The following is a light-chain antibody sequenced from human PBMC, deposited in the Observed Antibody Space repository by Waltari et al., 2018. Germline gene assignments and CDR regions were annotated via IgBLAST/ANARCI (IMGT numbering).Light chain of an antibody. CDR3: SSYTSSSTYV. V-gene: IGLV2-14*03. CDR2: DVS. J-gene: IGLJ1*01. CDR1: VYNY. Sequence: QSALPPPASVSGSLGQAITLSCAGVYNYVSWHQQHPGNAPKLMIFDVSKRPSGVSNRFSGSRSGNTASLTISGLQAEDEANYFCSSYTSSSTYVFGTGTKVT.